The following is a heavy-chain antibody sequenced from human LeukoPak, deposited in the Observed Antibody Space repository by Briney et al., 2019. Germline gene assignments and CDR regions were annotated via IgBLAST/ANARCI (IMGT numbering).Heavy chain of an antibody. J-gene: IGHJ4*02. CDR1: GFTFRSYS. D-gene: IGHD6-6*01. CDR3: ARDLSIGAPGGFDY. CDR2: ISSSSTYI. V-gene: IGHV3-21*01. Sequence: GGSLRLSCAASGFTFRSYSMNWVRQAPGKGLEWVSTISSSSTYIYYADSVKGRFTISRDNAENSVYPQMDSLRGDDTAVYYCARDLSIGAPGGFDYWGQGTLVTVSS.